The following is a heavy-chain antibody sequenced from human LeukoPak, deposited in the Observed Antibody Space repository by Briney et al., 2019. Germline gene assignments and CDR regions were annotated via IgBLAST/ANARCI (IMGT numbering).Heavy chain of an antibody. J-gene: IGHJ4*02. D-gene: IGHD6-13*01. CDR2: IDPSGRST. CDR3: ARAGYWAASGYAAI. CDR1: GYTFTSYY. Sequence: ASVKVSCKASGYTFTSYYMHWVRQAPGQGLEWMGIIDPSGRSTTYAQKFQGRVTMTRDTSTSTVYMALSSLTPEDTAVYYCARAGYWAASGYAAIWGQGTLVTVSS. V-gene: IGHV1-46*03.